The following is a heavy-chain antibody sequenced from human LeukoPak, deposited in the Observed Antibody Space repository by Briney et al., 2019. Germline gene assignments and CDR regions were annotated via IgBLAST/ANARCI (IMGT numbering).Heavy chain of an antibody. J-gene: IGHJ4*02. CDR1: GFTFSNYE. CDR2: ISGSGSSI. CDR3: ATKVPGTSHFSH. D-gene: IGHD6-19*01. Sequence: GGSLRLSCAGSGFTFSNYEMNGVRQAPGKGREWVSYISGSGSSIYYADSVKGRFTISRDNAKNSLYLQMNSLRAEDMAVYYCATKVPGTSHFSHWGQGILVTVSS. V-gene: IGHV3-48*03.